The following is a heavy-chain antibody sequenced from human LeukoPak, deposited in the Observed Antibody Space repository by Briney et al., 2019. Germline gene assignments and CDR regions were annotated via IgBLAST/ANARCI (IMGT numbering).Heavy chain of an antibody. CDR1: GGSINSYY. Sequence: KPSETLSLTCTVSGGSINSYYWSWIRQPPGGGLEWIGWIYYSGSTSYNPSLKSRVTISVDTSNNQFSLRLSSVTAADTAVYYCVRHASGEDYWGQGTLVTVSS. CDR2: IYYSGST. V-gene: IGHV4-59*08. J-gene: IGHJ4*02. CDR3: VRHASGEDY. D-gene: IGHD2-15*01.